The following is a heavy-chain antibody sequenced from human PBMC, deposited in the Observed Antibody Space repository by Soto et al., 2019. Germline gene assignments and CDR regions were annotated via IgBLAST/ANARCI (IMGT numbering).Heavy chain of an antibody. V-gene: IGHV3-33*01. CDR1: GSIFRGYG. CDR2: IRYDGSNI. J-gene: IGHJ4*02. Sequence: GGSLRLSCAASGSIFRGYGMHWVRQAPGKGLEWVAVIRYDGSNINYADSVMGRFTISRDNSKNTLYLEMNGLRAEDTAVYYCARDGIGGTTLPGYLDYWGQGNLVTLSS. D-gene: IGHD2-15*01. CDR3: ARDGIGGTTLPGYLDY.